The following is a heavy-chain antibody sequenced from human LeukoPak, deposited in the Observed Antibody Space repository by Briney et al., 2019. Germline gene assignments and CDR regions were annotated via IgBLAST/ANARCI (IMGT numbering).Heavy chain of an antibody. V-gene: IGHV4-4*07. CDR1: GGSISDNY. Sequence: SETLSLTCTVPGGSISDNYWSWIRQPAGKGLEWIGRIYTSGSTNYNPSLKSRVTMSVDTSKNQFSLKLSSVTAADTAVYYCARDFYGDYRDYYYYGMDVWGQGTTVTVSS. CDR2: IYTSGST. D-gene: IGHD4-17*01. J-gene: IGHJ6*02. CDR3: ARDFYGDYRDYYYYGMDV.